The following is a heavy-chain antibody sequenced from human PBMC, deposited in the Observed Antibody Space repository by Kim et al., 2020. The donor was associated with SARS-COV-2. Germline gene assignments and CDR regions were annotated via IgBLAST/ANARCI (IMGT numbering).Heavy chain of an antibody. V-gene: IGHV1-46*01. CDR3: ARHDSSGYFDAFDI. D-gene: IGHD3-22*01. Sequence: AQKFQGRVTMTRDTSTSTVYMELSSLRSEDTAVYYCARHDSSGYFDAFDIWGQGTMVTVSS. J-gene: IGHJ3*02.